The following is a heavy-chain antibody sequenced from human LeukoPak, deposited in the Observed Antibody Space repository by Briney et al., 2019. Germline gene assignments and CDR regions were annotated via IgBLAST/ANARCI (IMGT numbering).Heavy chain of an antibody. J-gene: IGHJ3*02. CDR1: GFTFSSYR. D-gene: IGHD3-3*01. CDR2: ISSSSSYI. CDR3: ARDLSDFWSGYSSDAFDI. V-gene: IGHV3-21*01. Sequence: GGSLRLSCAASGFTFSSYRMTWVRQAPGKGLEWVSSISSSSSYIYYADSVKGRFTISRDNAKNSLYLQMNSLRAEDTAVYYCARDLSDFWSGYSSDAFDIWGQGTMVTVSS.